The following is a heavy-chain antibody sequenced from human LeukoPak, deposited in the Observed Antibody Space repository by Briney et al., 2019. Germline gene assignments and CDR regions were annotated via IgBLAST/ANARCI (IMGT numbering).Heavy chain of an antibody. V-gene: IGHV3-23*01. CDR1: GFTVSSNY. J-gene: IGHJ4*02. Sequence: GGSLRLSCAASGFTVSSNYMSWVRQAPGKGLEWVSAISGSGGSTYYADSVKGRFTISRDNSKNTLYLQMNSLRAEDTAVYYCAKGDPAAGPGYWGQGTLVTVSS. CDR2: ISGSGGST. D-gene: IGHD6-13*01. CDR3: AKGDPAAGPGY.